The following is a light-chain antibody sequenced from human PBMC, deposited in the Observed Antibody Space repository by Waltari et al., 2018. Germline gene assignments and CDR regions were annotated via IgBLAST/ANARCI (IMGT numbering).Light chain of an antibody. V-gene: IGKV2-28*01. J-gene: IGKJ3*01. CDR1: QSLLHSNGYNY. Sequence: DIVMTQSPLSLPATPGEPASISCRSSQSLLHSNGYNYLDWYLQKPGQSPQLLIYLGSNRASGVPDRFSGSGSGTDFTLKISRVEAEDVGVYYCMQALRTPFTFGPGTKVDIK. CDR2: LGS. CDR3: MQALRTPFT.